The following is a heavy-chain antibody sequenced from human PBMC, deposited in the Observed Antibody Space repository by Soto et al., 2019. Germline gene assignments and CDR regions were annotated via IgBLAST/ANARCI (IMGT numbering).Heavy chain of an antibody. CDR3: ARSWVTGKGGMDV. D-gene: IGHD3-16*01. Sequence: QVQLVQSGAEVKKPGASVKVSCKASGYTFTSYGFSWVRQAPGQGLEWMGWINGYTGNTHYAQKFQGRVTMTTDTSTSTAYMELWTLTSDDTAVYYCARSWVTGKGGMDVWGQGTTVTVSS. V-gene: IGHV1-18*01. CDR2: INGYTGNT. CDR1: GYTFTSYG. J-gene: IGHJ6*02.